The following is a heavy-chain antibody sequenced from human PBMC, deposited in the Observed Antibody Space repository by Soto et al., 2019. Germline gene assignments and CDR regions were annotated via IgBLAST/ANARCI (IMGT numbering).Heavy chain of an antibody. Sequence: GGSLRLSCAASELTFSSYDMSWVRQAPGKGLEWVSGISSNVVTTYYADSVKGRFTISRDNSKSTLYLQLNNLRAEDTAVYYCAFLCCSQQRDLHDFSAQRTLVIVSS. CDR1: ELTFSSYD. CDR2: ISSNVVTT. V-gene: IGHV3-23*01. D-gene: IGHD3-10*02. J-gene: IGHJ4*02. CDR3: AFLCCSQQRDLHDF.